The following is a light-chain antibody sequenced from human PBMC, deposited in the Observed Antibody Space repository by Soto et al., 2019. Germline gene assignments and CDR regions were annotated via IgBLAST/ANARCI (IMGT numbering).Light chain of an antibody. V-gene: IGKV1-5*01. CDR3: QQFHTYPYT. CDR1: QSIAHF. J-gene: IGKJ2*01. CDR2: DAS. Sequence: DIQMTQSPSILSASVGDRVTITCRASQSIAHFLAWYQQKPGKAPDLLIYDASTLQDEVPSRFSGSGSGTEFTLTFSGLQPDDYATYYCQQFHTYPYTFGQGTKVDIK.